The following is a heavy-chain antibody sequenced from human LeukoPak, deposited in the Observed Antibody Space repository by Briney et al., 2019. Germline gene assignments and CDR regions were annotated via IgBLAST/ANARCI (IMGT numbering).Heavy chain of an antibody. CDR1: GYTFTGYY. V-gene: IGHV1-2*02. D-gene: IGHD1-7*01. Sequence: ASVKVSCKASGYTFTGYYMHWVRQAPGQGLEWMGWINPNRGGTNYAQKFQGRVTVTRDTSISTAYMELSRLRSDDTAVYYCARGNWNYKPWFDPWGQGTLVTVSS. CDR2: INPNRGGT. CDR3: ARGNWNYKPWFDP. J-gene: IGHJ5*02.